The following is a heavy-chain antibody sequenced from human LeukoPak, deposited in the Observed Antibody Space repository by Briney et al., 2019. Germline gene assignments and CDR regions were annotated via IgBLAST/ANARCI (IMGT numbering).Heavy chain of an antibody. CDR1: GGSISSSSYY. CDR2: IYYSGST. Sequence: PSETLSLTCTVSGGSISSSSYYWGWIRQPPGKGLEWIGYIYYSGSTNYNPSLKSRVTISVDTSKNQFSLKLSSVTAADTAVYYCARGAYGDPTSFDYWGQGTLVTVSS. V-gene: IGHV4-61*05. J-gene: IGHJ4*02. CDR3: ARGAYGDPTSFDY. D-gene: IGHD4-17*01.